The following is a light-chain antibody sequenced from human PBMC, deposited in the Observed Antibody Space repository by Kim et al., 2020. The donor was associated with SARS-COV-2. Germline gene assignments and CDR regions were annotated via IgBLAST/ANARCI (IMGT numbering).Light chain of an antibody. CDR3: QQCFDLPYT. J-gene: IGKJ2*01. Sequence: GDKVTITVRITQNIDRYLAWYQQRRGKAPQLLIYAAYTMHTGAPSRFSGSGSGTDFTLTINPLQSEDSTTYFCQQCFDLPYTFGQGTMLEI. CDR1: QNIDRY. CDR2: AAY. V-gene: IGKV1D-8*02.